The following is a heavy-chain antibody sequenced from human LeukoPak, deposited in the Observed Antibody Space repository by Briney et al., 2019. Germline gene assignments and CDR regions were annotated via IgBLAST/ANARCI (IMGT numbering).Heavy chain of an antibody. CDR2: IYYSGST. D-gene: IGHD6-13*01. V-gene: IGHV4-59*01. Sequence: SETLSLTCTVSGRSISSYYWSWIRQPPGKGLEWIGYIYYSGSTNYNPSLKSRVTISVDTSKNQFSLKLSSVTAADTAVYYCAREKRKNSSRLTEFDYWGQGTLVTVSS. J-gene: IGHJ4*02. CDR1: GRSISSYY. CDR3: AREKRKNSSRLTEFDY.